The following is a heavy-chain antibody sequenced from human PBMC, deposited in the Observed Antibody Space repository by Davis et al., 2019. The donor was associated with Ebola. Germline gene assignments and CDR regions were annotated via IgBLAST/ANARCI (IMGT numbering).Heavy chain of an antibody. CDR2: ISYDGSNK. Sequence: GGSLRLSCDASGFTFSTYGMHWVRQAPGKGLEWVAVISYDGSNKYYADSVKGRFTISRDNSKNTLYLQMNSLKTEDTAVYYCTTDGSLLLWFGEPDYYYYYGMDVWGKGTTVTVSS. CDR3: TTDGSLLLWFGEPDYYYYYGMDV. CDR1: GFTFSTYG. J-gene: IGHJ6*04. V-gene: IGHV3-33*05. D-gene: IGHD3-10*01.